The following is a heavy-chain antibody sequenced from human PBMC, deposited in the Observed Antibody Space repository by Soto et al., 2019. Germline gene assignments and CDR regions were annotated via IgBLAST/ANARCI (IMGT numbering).Heavy chain of an antibody. CDR1: GFTFSSYS. CDR3: ARPNEGYYDSSGPPFDN. D-gene: IGHD3-22*01. V-gene: IGHV3-21*01. J-gene: IGHJ4*02. CDR2: ISSSSYI. Sequence: GGSLRLSCAASGFTFSSYSMNWVRQAPGKGLEWVSSISSSSYIYYADSVKGRFTISRDNAKNSLYLQMNSLRAEDTAVYYCARPNEGYYDSSGPPFDNWGQGTLVTVSS.